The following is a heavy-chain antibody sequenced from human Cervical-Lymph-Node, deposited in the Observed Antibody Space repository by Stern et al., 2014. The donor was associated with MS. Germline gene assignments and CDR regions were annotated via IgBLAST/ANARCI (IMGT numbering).Heavy chain of an antibody. Sequence: VQLVESGAEVKKPGASVSVSCKASGYTFTAYYPHWVRQAPGHGLEWMGWINPNNGDTKYAQNFQGWVTMTRDTSISTAYMDLSSLTSDDTAIYYCARDLGTVTTPGDYWGQGTLVTVSS. CDR3: ARDLGTVTTPGDY. CDR1: GYTFTAYY. D-gene: IGHD4-17*01. J-gene: IGHJ4*02. V-gene: IGHV1-2*04. CDR2: INPNNGDT.